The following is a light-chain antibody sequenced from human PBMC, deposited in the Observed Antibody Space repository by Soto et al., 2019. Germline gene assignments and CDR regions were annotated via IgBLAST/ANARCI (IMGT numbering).Light chain of an antibody. Sequence: ETVLTQSPGTVSLSPGERATLSCRASQTIRSNYLAWYRQTPGQAPRLLIYGASNRATGIADRFSGSGSGTDFTRIISRLEPEDFALYYCQQYGSSPWTFGQGTKVEIK. CDR2: GAS. CDR1: QTIRSNY. V-gene: IGKV3-20*01. J-gene: IGKJ1*01. CDR3: QQYGSSPWT.